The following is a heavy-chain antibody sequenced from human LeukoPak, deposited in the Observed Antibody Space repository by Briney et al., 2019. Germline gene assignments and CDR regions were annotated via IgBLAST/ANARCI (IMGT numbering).Heavy chain of an antibody. D-gene: IGHD6-19*01. CDR2: ISSSSSYT. Sequence: LSITCAVYGGSFSDYYMSWIRQAPGKGLEWVSYISSSSSYTNYADSVKGRFTISRDNAKNSLYLQMNSLRAEDTAVYYCAREELSGWYAVSGYYYYYGMDVWGQGTTVTVSS. V-gene: IGHV3-11*05. CDR3: AREELSGWYAVSGYYYYYGMDV. CDR1: GGSFSDYY. J-gene: IGHJ6*02.